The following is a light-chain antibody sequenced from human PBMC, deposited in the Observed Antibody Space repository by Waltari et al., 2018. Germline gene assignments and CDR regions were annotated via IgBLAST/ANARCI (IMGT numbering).Light chain of an antibody. CDR1: SRDVGSYNL. CDR2: EVT. Sequence: QSALTQPASVSGSPGQSITISCTGTSRDVGSYNLVSWYQQHPGKAPKLMIYEVTKWPSGVSSGFSGSKSGNTASLTISGLQAEDEADYYCCSYAGSSTWVFGGGTKLTVL. V-gene: IGLV2-23*02. CDR3: CSYAGSSTWV. J-gene: IGLJ3*02.